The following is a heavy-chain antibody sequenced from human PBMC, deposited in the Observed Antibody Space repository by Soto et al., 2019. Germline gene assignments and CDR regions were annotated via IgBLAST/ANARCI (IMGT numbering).Heavy chain of an antibody. CDR3: ARVFYSISYGDYGNYYYYGMDV. V-gene: IGHV1-18*01. CDR2: ISAYNGNT. Sequence: ASVKVSCKASGYTFTSYGISWVRQAPGQGLEWMGWISAYNGNTNYAQKLQGRVTMTTDTSTSTAYRELRSLRSDDTAVYYCARVFYSISYGDYGNYYYYGMDVWGQGTTVTVSS. D-gene: IGHD4-17*01. J-gene: IGHJ6*02. CDR1: GYTFTSYG.